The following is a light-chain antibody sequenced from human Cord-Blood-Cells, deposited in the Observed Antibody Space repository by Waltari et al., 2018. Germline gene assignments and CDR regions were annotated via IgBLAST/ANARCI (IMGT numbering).Light chain of an antibody. CDR3: SSYTSSSTLV. V-gene: IGLV2-14*03. Sequence: QSALTPPASVSGSPGQSITISCTGPSSDVAGYNYVPWYQPHPGNAPKLMIYDVSNRPSGVSNRFSGSKSGNTASRTISGLQAEDEADYYCSSYTSSSTLVFGGGTKLTVL. J-gene: IGLJ3*02. CDR2: DVS. CDR1: SSDVAGYNY.